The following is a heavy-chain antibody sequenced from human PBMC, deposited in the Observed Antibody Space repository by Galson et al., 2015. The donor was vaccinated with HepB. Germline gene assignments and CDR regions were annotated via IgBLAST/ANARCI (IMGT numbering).Heavy chain of an antibody. Sequence: SVKVSCKASGGTFSSYAISWVRQAPGQGLEWMGGIIPIFGTANYAQKFQGRVTITADESTSTAYMELSSLRSEDTAVYYCAREAYCGGDCYRIRSGGGAFDIWGQGTMVTVSS. CDR3: AREAYCGGDCYRIRSGGGAFDI. D-gene: IGHD2-21*01. J-gene: IGHJ3*02. CDR2: IIPIFGTA. V-gene: IGHV1-69*13. CDR1: GGTFSSYA.